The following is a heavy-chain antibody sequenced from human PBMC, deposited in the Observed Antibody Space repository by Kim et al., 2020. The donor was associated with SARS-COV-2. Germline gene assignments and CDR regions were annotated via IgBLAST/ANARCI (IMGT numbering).Heavy chain of an antibody. D-gene: IGHD3-22*01. CDR2: INTNTGNP. CDR1: GYTFTSYA. CDR3: ARADADYYDSSGYYYTFDY. Sequence: ASVKVSCKASGYTFTSYAMNWVRQAPGQGLEWMGWINTNTGNPTYAQGFTGRFVFSLDTSVSTAYLQISSLKAEDTAVYYCARADADYYDSSGYYYTFDYWGQGTLVTVSS. V-gene: IGHV7-4-1*02. J-gene: IGHJ4*02.